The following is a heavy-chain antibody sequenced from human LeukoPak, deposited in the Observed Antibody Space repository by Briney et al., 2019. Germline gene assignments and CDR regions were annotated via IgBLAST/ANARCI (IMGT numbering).Heavy chain of an antibody. J-gene: IGHJ5*02. CDR3: ARDRSSYGSNWFDP. Sequence: NPSETLSLTCTVSGGSISSYYWSWIRQPAGKGLEWIGRIYTSGSTNYNPSLKSRVTMSVDTSKNQFSLKLSSVTAADTAVYYRARDRSSYGSNWFDPWGQGTLVTVSS. V-gene: IGHV4-4*07. CDR2: IYTSGST. D-gene: IGHD5-18*01. CDR1: GGSISSYY.